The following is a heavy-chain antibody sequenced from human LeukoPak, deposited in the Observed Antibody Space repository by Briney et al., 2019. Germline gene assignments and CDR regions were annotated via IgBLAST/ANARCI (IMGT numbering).Heavy chain of an antibody. CDR3: ARAPITTGTEYYFDF. V-gene: IGHV3-9*03. Sequence: PGGSLRLSCVASGFSLDDYSMHWVRQAPGKGLEWVSGVNWNSNYVGYADSVKGRFTISRDNAKNSLYLQMNSLRADDMALYYCARAPITTGTEYYFDFWGQGTLVTVSS. CDR1: GFSLDDYS. D-gene: IGHD1-1*01. J-gene: IGHJ4*02. CDR2: VNWNSNYV.